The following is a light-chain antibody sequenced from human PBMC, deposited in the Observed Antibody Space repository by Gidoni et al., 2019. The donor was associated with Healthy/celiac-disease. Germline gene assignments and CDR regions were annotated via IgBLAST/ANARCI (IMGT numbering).Light chain of an antibody. CDR1: QSVSSY. CDR2: DAS. CDR3: QQRNNWPPWT. Sequence: IVLTQSPATFSLSPGERATLSCRASQSVSSYLAWYQQKPGQAPRLLMYDASNRATGIPARFSGSGSGTDFTLTISSLEPEEFAVYYCQQRNNWPPWTFGQGTKVEIK. J-gene: IGKJ1*01. V-gene: IGKV3-11*01.